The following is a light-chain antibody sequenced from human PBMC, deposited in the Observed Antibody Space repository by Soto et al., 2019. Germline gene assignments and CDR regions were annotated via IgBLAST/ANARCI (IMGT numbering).Light chain of an antibody. CDR1: QSVNSN. Sequence: VMTQSPATLSLSPWERATLSCRASQSVNSNYLAWYQQKPGQAPRLLIYGISKRATDIPDRFSGSGSGTEFTLTISSLQPEDFATYYCQQHGQWPITFGQGTRLEIK. J-gene: IGKJ5*01. CDR3: QQHGQWPIT. CDR2: GIS. V-gene: IGKV3D-15*01.